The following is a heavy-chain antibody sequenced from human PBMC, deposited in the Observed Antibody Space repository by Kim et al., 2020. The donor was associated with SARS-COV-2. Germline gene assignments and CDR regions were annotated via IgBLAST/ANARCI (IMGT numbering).Heavy chain of an antibody. J-gene: IGHJ4*02. CDR2: INHSGST. Sequence: SETLSLTCAVYGGSFSGYYWSWIRQPPGKGLEWIGEINHSGSTNYNPSLKSRVTISVDTSKNQFSLKLSSVTAADTAVYYCARGRTYYDILTGYSSIYDYWGQGTLVTVSS. D-gene: IGHD3-9*01. V-gene: IGHV4-34*01. CDR3: ARGRTYYDILTGYSSIYDY. CDR1: GGSFSGYY.